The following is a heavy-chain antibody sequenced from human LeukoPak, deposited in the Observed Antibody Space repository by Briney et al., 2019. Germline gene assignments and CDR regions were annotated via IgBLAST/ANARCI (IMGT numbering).Heavy chain of an antibody. Sequence: GGSLRPSCAASGFTFSSYWMHWVRQAPGKGLVWVSRINSDGSSTSYADSVKGRFTISRDNAKNTLYLQMNSLRAEDTAVYYCARDPYAGMITFGGVIAPNPYFDYWGQGTLVTVSS. CDR1: GFTFSSYW. J-gene: IGHJ4*02. D-gene: IGHD3-16*02. CDR2: INSDGSST. V-gene: IGHV3-74*01. CDR3: ARDPYAGMITFGGVIAPNPYFDY.